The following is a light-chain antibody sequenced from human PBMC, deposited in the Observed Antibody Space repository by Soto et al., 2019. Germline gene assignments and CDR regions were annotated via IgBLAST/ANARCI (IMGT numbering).Light chain of an antibody. J-gene: IGLJ1*01. V-gene: IGLV2-14*01. CDR2: DVS. CDR3: NSYTSSSNYV. CDR1: TSDVGRYNY. Sequence: QSVLTQPASVSGSPGQSITISCTGTTSDVGRYNYVSWYQQHPGKAPKLIIYDVSNRPSGVANRFSGSKSGNTASLTISGRHAEDEEDYYCNSYTSSSNYVFGTGTKLTVL.